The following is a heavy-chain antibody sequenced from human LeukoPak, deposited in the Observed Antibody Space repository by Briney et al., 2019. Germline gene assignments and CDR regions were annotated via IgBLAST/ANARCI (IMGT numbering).Heavy chain of an antibody. Sequence: GESLKISCKGSGYSFTSYWIGWVRQMPGKGLEWMGIIYPDDSDTRYSPSFQGQVTVSADKSITTAYLQWSSLKASDSAIYYCARLRYYDGSSSSLDYWGQGTLVTVSS. CDR2: IYPDDSDT. D-gene: IGHD3-22*01. CDR1: GYSFTSYW. V-gene: IGHV5-51*01. CDR3: ARLRYYDGSSSSLDY. J-gene: IGHJ4*02.